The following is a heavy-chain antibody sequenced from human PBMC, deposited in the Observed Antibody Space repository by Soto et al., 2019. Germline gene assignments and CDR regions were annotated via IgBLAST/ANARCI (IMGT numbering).Heavy chain of an antibody. CDR2: IYPGDSET. Sequence: EVHLVQSGAEVKKPGQSLKISCKGSGYNFANYWIGWVRQMPGKGLEWMGIIYPGDSETRYSPSFQGQVTISADKSIRTAYLQWSTRKASDTAMYYCARPEGLASATTGWTYWGQGTLVTVSS. D-gene: IGHD1-26*01. V-gene: IGHV5-51*03. CDR1: GYNFANYW. CDR3: ARPEGLASATTGWTY. J-gene: IGHJ4*02.